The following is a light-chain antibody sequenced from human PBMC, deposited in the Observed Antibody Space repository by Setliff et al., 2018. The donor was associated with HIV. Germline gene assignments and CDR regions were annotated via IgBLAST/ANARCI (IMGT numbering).Light chain of an antibody. Sequence: QSALAQPASVSGSPGQSITISCTGTSRDVGGYNYVYWYKQYPGKDPPLMVYDVSNRPSGVSNLCSGSKSGHTASLTISGLQAEDEAGYYCSSHTSSSTYVFGTGTKVTVL. CDR3: SSHTSSSTYV. J-gene: IGLJ1*01. CDR1: SRDVGGYNY. CDR2: DVS. V-gene: IGLV2-14*03.